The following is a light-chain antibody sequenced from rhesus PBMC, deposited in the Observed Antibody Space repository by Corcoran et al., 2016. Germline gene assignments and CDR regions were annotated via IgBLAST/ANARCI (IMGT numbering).Light chain of an antibody. Sequence: DIQMTQSPSSLSASVGDRVTITCRASQGISDYLSWYQQKPGKAPKRLIYAATSLESGVPSRFSGSGSGTAFTLTSSSLQPGDFAAYYCLQGYSAPWTFGQGTKVEIK. V-gene: IGKV1-36*02. CDR2: AAT. CDR1: QGISDY. CDR3: LQGYSAPWT. J-gene: IGKJ1*01.